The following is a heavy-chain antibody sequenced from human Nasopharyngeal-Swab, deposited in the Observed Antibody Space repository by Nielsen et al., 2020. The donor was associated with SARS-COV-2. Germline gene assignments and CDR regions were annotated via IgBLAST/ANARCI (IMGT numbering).Heavy chain of an antibody. CDR1: GGSISTYY. CDR2: LSSTGST. D-gene: IGHD3-16*02. J-gene: IGHJ3*02. Sequence: SETLSLTCTVSGGSISTYYCNWIRQPPGKGLEWIGYLSSTGSTNYNPSLKSRVIISLDTSKNQFSLNLSSVTAADTAVYYCARGFISSSLSAFDIWSQGTMVTASS. V-gene: IGHV4-59*13. CDR3: ARGFISSSLSAFDI.